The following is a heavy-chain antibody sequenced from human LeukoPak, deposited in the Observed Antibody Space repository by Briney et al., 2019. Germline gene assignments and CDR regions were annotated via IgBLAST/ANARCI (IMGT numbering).Heavy chain of an antibody. CDR1: GFTFSDAW. Sequence: PGGSLRLSCAAFGFTFSDAWMSWVRQAPGQGLEWVARIKTKSDGGTTDYTAPVKGRFTISRDDSKDTMYLQMNSLKTEDTAVYYCTTSRVVYWGQGTLVTVSS. CDR2: IKTKSDGGTT. CDR3: TTSRVVY. V-gene: IGHV3-15*01. J-gene: IGHJ4*02. D-gene: IGHD2-15*01.